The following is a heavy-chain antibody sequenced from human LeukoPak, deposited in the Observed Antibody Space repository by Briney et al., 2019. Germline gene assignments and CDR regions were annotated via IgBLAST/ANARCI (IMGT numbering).Heavy chain of an antibody. V-gene: IGHV3-23*01. CDR3: ASAPRSVPGSPCDL. J-gene: IGHJ4*02. Sequence: QPGGSLRLSCAASGFPFSNYAITWVRQAPGKGLEWVSGISGSGGSTYYADSVKGRFTISRDNSKNTLSLQINGHEAEDTARYHCASAPRSVPGSPCDLGGQGIVVTVSS. CDR1: GFPFSNYA. D-gene: IGHD2-21*02. CDR2: ISGSGGST.